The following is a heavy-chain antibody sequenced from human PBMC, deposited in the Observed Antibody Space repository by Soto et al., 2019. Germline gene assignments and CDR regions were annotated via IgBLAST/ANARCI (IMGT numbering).Heavy chain of an antibody. CDR3: ARDTRIGYCSGGSCYVPAVGDP. J-gene: IGHJ5*02. CDR2: ISAYNGNT. CDR1: GYTFTSYG. D-gene: IGHD2-15*01. V-gene: IGHV1-18*01. Sequence: QVQLVQSGAEVKKPGASVKVSCKASGYTFTSYGISWVRQAPGQGLEWMGWISAYNGNTNYAQKLQGRVTMTTDTSTSTAYMELRSLRSDDTAVYYCARDTRIGYCSGGSCYVPAVGDPWGQGTLVTVSS.